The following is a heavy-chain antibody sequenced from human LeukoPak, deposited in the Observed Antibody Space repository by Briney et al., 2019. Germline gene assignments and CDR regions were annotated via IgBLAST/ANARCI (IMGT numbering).Heavy chain of an antibody. CDR3: ARGGTIFGVVTLFDY. CDR2: IYYSGST. J-gene: IGHJ4*02. V-gene: IGHV4-59*01. CDR1: GGSISSYY. D-gene: IGHD3-3*01. Sequence: SETLSLTCTVSGGSISSYYWSWIRQPPGKGLEWIGYIYYSGSTNYNPSLKSRVTISVDTSKSQFSLKLSSVTAADTAVYYCARGGTIFGVVTLFDYWGQGTLVTVSS.